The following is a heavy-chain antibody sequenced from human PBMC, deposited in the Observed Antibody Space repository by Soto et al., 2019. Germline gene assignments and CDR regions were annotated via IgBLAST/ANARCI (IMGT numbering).Heavy chain of an antibody. D-gene: IGHD2-2*01. V-gene: IGHV1-69*13. CDR1: GGTFSSYA. CDR3: ARAVVVVPAAKDYYYYYGMDV. CDR2: IIPIFGTA. J-gene: IGHJ6*02. Sequence: SVKVSCKASGGTFSSYAISWVRQAPGQGLEWMGGIIPIFGTANYAQKFQGRVTITADASTSTAYMELSSLRSEDTAVYYCARAVVVVPAAKDYYYYYGMDVWGQGTTVTVSS.